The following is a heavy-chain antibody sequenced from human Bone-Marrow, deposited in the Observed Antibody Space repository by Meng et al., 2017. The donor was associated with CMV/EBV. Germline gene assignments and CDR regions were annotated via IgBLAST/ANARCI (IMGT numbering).Heavy chain of an antibody. V-gene: IGHV4-39*07. J-gene: IGHJ4*02. D-gene: IGHD1-20*01. Sequence: SETLSLTCTVSGGSISSSGYFWGWIRQPPGKGLEWIGSIYHSGSTYYNPSLKSRVTISVDTSKNQFSLKLSSVTAADTAVYYCAREIGLTGTFDYWGQGTLVTFSS. CDR1: GGSISSSGYF. CDR3: AREIGLTGTFDY. CDR2: IYHSGST.